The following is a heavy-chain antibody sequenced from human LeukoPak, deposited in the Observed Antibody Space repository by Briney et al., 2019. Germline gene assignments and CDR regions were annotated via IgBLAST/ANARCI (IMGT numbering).Heavy chain of an antibody. CDR1: GGSISSSSYY. Sequence: SETLSLTCIVSGGSISSSSYYWGWIRQPPGKGLEWIGTIYHSGNTYYNPSLKSRVTITIDKSNNQFSLSLNSVTAADTAVYYCARDDGVDYFTSGSHPWGINVWGQGTTVTVSS. V-gene: IGHV4-39*07. CDR2: IYHSGNT. CDR3: ARDDGVDYFTSGSHPWGINV. D-gene: IGHD3-10*01. J-gene: IGHJ6*02.